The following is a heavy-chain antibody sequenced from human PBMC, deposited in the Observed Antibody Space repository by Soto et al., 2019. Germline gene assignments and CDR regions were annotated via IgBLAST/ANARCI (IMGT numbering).Heavy chain of an antibody. Sequence: QVQLVESGGGVVQPGRSLRLSCEASGFTFSSYAMHWVRQAPGKGLEWVAVISYDGSNKYYADSVKGRFTISRDNSKNTLYLQMNSLRAEDTAVYYCARDKVVGDAFDIWGQGTMVTVSS. CDR1: GFTFSSYA. CDR2: ISYDGSNK. J-gene: IGHJ3*02. CDR3: ARDKVVGDAFDI. V-gene: IGHV3-30-3*01. D-gene: IGHD2-15*01.